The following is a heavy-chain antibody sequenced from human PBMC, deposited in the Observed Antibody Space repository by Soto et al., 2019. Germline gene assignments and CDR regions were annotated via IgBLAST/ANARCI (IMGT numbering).Heavy chain of an antibody. CDR1: GASVSSGSYY. CDR3: ARKYEGGDFWRGYSNQVHYYGMDA. D-gene: IGHD3-3*01. Sequence: PSATLSLTCTVSGASVSSGSYYWSWIRQPPGKGLEWIGYIYYSGSPKYNPSLKSRVTMSVDTSKNQFSLRLSSMTVADTAVYYCARKYEGGDFWRGYSNQVHYYGMDAWGQGTTVTAP. J-gene: IGHJ6*02. V-gene: IGHV4-61*01. CDR2: IYYSGSP.